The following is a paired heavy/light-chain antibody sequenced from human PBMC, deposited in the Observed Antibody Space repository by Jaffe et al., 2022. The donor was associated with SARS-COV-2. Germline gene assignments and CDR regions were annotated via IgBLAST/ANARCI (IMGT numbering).Heavy chain of an antibody. CDR3: TRIKLVPHRAFDY. J-gene: IGHJ4*02. D-gene: IGHD6-13*01. CDR1: GFTFSDHY. CDR2: IKNKANSYTT. V-gene: IGHV3-72*01. Sequence: EVQLVESGGGLVQPGGSLRLSCAASGFTFSDHYMDWVRQAPGKGLEWVGRIKNKANSYTTEYAASVKGRFTISRDDSKNSLYLQMNTLKTEDTAVYYCTRIKLVPHRAFDYWGQGTLVTVSS.
Light chain of an antibody. J-gene: IGKJ2*01. CDR1: QSVSSNF. V-gene: IGKV3-20*01. Sequence: EIVLTQSPGTLSLSPGEGATLSCRASQSVSSNFLAWFQQKPGQAPRLLIYGASIRATGIPDRFSGSGSGTDFTLTISRLEPEDFALYYCQHYGSSPPYTFGQGTKLEIK. CDR2: GAS. CDR3: QHYGSSPPYT.